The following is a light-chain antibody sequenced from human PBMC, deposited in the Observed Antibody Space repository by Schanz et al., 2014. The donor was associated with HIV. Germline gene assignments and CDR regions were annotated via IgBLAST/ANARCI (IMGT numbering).Light chain of an antibody. J-gene: IGKJ2*03. CDR1: QSISGR. Sequence: DIQMTQSPSTLSASIGDRVTITCRASQSISGRLAWYQQKPGEAPNLLISEASTLEFGVPSRFSGSGSGTDFTLTISSLQPDDFATYYCLQYNDYAYSFGQGTKLEIK. V-gene: IGKV1-5*03. CDR3: LQYNDYAYS. CDR2: EAS.